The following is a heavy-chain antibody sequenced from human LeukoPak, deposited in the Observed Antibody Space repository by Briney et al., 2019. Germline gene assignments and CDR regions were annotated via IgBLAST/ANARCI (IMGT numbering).Heavy chain of an antibody. CDR3: TRGHSYGPSDLDY. V-gene: IGHV3-48*01. J-gene: IGHJ4*02. D-gene: IGHD5-18*01. Sequence: PGGSLRLSCAASGFTFNTYTMNWVRQAPGKGLEWVSYISGSSGIIDYADSVKGRFTISRDNSKNTLYLQMNSLRVEDTAVYYCTRGHSYGPSDLDYWGQGTPVTVSS. CDR1: GFTFNTYT. CDR2: ISGSSGII.